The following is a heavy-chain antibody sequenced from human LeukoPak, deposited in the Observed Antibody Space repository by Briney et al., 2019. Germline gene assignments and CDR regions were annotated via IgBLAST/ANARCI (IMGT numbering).Heavy chain of an antibody. J-gene: IGHJ4*02. CDR3: ARTYGLTVFY. Sequence: PSETLSLTCTVSGGSISSSSYYWGWIRQPRGKGLEWIGSINYSGSTYYNPSLKSRVTISVDTSKNQFSLKLSSVTAADTAVYYCARTYGLTVFYWGQGTVVTVSS. CDR2: INYSGST. CDR1: GGSISSSSYY. V-gene: IGHV4-39*01. D-gene: IGHD3-10*01.